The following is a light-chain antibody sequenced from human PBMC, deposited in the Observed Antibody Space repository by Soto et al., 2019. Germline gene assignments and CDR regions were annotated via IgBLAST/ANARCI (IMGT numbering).Light chain of an antibody. CDR2: ANS. CDR3: QSYDTSLSGSV. CDR1: RSNIGAGYD. Sequence: QSVLTQPPSVSGAPGQRVTISCTGTRSNIGAGYDVHWYQQFPGSAPKLLIYANSNRPSGVPDRFSGSKSGTSASLAITGLQSEDEADYYCQSYDTSLSGSVFGGGTQLTVL. J-gene: IGLJ3*02. V-gene: IGLV1-40*01.